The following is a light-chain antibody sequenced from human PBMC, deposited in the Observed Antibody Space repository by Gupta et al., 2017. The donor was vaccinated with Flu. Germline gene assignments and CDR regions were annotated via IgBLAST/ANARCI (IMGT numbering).Light chain of an antibody. J-gene: IGLJ2*01. CDR1: SSDVGGYNY. CDR2: DVS. V-gene: IGLV2-8*01. Sequence: SVTISCTGTSSDVGGYNYVSWYQQHPGKAPKFMIYDVSKRPSGVPDRCSGSKSGNTASLTVSGLQAEDEADYYCSSYAGSNNLVFGGGTKLTVL. CDR3: SSYAGSNNLV.